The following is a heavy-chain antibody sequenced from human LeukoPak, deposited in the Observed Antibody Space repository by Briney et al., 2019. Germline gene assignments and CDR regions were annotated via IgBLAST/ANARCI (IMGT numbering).Heavy chain of an antibody. CDR2: ISYDGSNK. CDR1: GFTLSSYP. D-gene: IGHD6-19*01. J-gene: IGHJ4*02. V-gene: IGHV3-30-3*01. Sequence: GGSLRLSCAAPGFTLSSYPMHWVRQAPGKGLEWVATISYDGSNKYYADSVKGRFSISRDNSKNTLYLQMNSLRAEDTAVYYCARDEKGSGPIDYWGQGTLVTVSS. CDR3: ARDEKGSGPIDY.